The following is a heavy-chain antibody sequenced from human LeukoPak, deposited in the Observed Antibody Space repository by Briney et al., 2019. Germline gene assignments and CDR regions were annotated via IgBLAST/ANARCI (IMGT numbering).Heavy chain of an antibody. Sequence: GGSLRLSCAAAGFSFSSYGMYWVRQAPGQGLECVAFIRFDGNNENYAGSVKGRFTISRDNSKNTLYLQMNSLRTEDTAVYSCAKESSIFASGEYRYYMDVWGKGTTVTVSS. J-gene: IGHJ6*03. CDR3: AKESSIFASGEYRYYMDV. CDR1: GFSFSSYG. V-gene: IGHV3-30*02. CDR2: IRFDGNNE. D-gene: IGHD2/OR15-2a*01.